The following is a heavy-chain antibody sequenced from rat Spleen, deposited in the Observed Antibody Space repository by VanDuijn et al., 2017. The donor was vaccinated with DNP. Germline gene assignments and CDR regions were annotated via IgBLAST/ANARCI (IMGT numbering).Heavy chain of an antibody. Sequence: EVQLVESGGGLVQPGRSLKLSCAASGFTFSNYDMAWVRQAPTKGLEWVASISSSGGSTHYRDSVKGRFTVSRNNAKSTLYLQMDSLSSEDTATYYCARHNYGSYYFDYWGQGVVVAVSS. CDR2: ISSSGGST. CDR3: ARHNYGSYYFDY. V-gene: IGHV5-25*01. D-gene: IGHD1-3*01. J-gene: IGHJ2*01. CDR1: GFTFSNYD.